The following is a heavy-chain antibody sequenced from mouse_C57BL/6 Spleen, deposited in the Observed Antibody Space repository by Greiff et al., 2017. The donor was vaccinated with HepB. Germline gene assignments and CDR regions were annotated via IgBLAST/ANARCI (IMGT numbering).Heavy chain of an antibody. D-gene: IGHD6-5*01. V-gene: IGHV14-4*01. J-gene: IGHJ4*01. CDR3: TTYAGYYAIDY. CDR1: GFNIKDDY. CDR2: IDPENGDT. Sequence: VQLQQSGAELVRPGASVKLSCTASGFNIKDDYMHWVKQRPEQGLEWIGWIDPENGDTEYASKFQGKATITADTSSNTAYLQLSSLTSEDTDVYYCTTYAGYYAIDYWGQGTSVAVSS.